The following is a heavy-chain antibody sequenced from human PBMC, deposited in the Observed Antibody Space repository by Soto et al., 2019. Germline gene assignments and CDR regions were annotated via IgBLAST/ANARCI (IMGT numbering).Heavy chain of an antibody. CDR3: ARSVGYYFDY. V-gene: IGHV4-30-4*01. CDR1: GGSINSDDHY. Sequence: PSETLSLTCSVSGGSINSDDHYWTWIRQPPGKGLEWIGSIYYSGTTNYNPSLKSRITVSIDTSKNQFSLNLTSVTAADTALYYCARSVGYYFDYWGQGTLVTVSS. CDR2: IYYSGTT. J-gene: IGHJ4*02.